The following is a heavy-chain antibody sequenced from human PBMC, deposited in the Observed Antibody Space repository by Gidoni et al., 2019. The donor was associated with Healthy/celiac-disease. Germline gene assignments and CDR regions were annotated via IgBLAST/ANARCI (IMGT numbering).Heavy chain of an antibody. CDR2: ISYDGSNK. J-gene: IGHJ4*02. CDR3: ATPPLIVATIG. V-gene: IGHV3-30*03. CDR1: GFTFSSYG. Sequence: QVQLVESGGGVVQPGRSLRLSCAASGFTFSSYGMHWVRQAPGKGLEWVAVISYDGSNKYYADSVKGRFTISRDNPKNTLYLQMNSLRAEDTAVYYCATPPLIVATIGWGQGTLVTVSS. D-gene: IGHD5-12*01.